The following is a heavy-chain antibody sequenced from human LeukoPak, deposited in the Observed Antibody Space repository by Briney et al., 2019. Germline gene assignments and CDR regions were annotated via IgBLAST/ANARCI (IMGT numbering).Heavy chain of an antibody. CDR1: GGSISSGGYS. J-gene: IGHJ4*02. V-gene: IGHV4-30-2*01. Sequence: PSETLSLTCAVSGGSISSGGYSWSWIQQPPGKGLEWIGYIYHSGSTYYNPSLKSRVTISVDRSKNQFSLKLSSVTAADTAVYYCARGRTDDYFDYWGQGTLVTVSS. CDR3: ARGRTDDYFDY. CDR2: IYHSGST.